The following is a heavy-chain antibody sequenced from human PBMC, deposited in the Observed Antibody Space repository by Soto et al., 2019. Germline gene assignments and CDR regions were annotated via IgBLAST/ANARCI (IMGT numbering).Heavy chain of an antibody. CDR3: ARDLGSSWYPEYFQH. D-gene: IGHD6-13*01. J-gene: IGHJ1*01. CDR1: GFTFSNFA. V-gene: IGHV3-23*01. Sequence: GGSLRLSCAASGFTFSNFAMSWVRQAPGKGLEWVSAISGTGSNTYYADSVKGRFTISRDNSKNTLYLQMNSLRAEDTAVYYCARDLGSSWYPEYFQHWGQGTLVTVSS. CDR2: ISGTGSNT.